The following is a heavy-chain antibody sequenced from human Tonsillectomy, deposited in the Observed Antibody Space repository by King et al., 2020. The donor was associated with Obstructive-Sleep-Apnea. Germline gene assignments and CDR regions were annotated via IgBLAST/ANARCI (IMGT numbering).Heavy chain of an antibody. J-gene: IGHJ6*02. CDR3: ARLRSDAYSSSWCSRETHYYGMDV. D-gene: IGHD6-13*01. CDR1: GGTFSSYA. CDR2: IIPMHNIA. V-gene: IGHV1-69*09. Sequence: QLVQSGAEVKKPGSSVKVSCKASGGTFSSYAISWVRQAPGQGLEWMGRIIPMHNIANYAQKFQGRVTIAADKSTSPAYMELSSLRSEDPAVYYCARLRSDAYSSSWCSRETHYYGMDVWGQGTTVTFSS.